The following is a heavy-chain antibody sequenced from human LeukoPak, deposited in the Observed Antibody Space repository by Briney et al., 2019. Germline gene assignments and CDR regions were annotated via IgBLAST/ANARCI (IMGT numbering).Heavy chain of an antibody. CDR2: IYYSGST. Sequence: ASETLSLTCTVSGGSISSYYWNWIRQPPGKGLEWIGYIYYSGSTNYNPSLKSRVTISVDTSKNQFSLKLSSVTAADTAVYYCARGVNWNYFDYWGQGTLVTVSS. CDR3: ARGVNWNYFDY. V-gene: IGHV4-59*01. CDR1: GGSISSYY. J-gene: IGHJ4*02. D-gene: IGHD3-22*01.